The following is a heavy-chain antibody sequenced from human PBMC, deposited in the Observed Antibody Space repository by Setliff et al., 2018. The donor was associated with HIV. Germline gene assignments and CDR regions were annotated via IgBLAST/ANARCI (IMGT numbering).Heavy chain of an antibody. CDR1: GGSITGYY. CDR3: ARDTLTMVRGVMFVPTESYLGMDV. J-gene: IGHJ6*02. CDR2: IYYSGNT. D-gene: IGHD3-10*01. V-gene: IGHV4-59*01. Sequence: SETLSLTCTVSGGSITGYYWSWIRQPPGKGLEWIGWIYYSGNTRYNPSLKSRVTISLDTSKNRFSLQLTSVTAADTAVYYCARDTLTMVRGVMFVPTESYLGMDVWGQGTTVTVSS.